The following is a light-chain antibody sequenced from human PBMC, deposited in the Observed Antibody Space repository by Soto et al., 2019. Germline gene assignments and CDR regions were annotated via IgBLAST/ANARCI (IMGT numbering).Light chain of an antibody. CDR3: QQNYSTPCT. J-gene: IGKJ3*01. CDR1: QSINKD. Sequence: DIQMTQSPSSLSASVGDRVTITCRASQSINKDINWYQQKPGKAPNLLSNGASRLQREGPSRFTGSGSGTDFTLTISNLQPEDFATYYCQQNYSTPCTFGPGTKVDIK. V-gene: IGKV1-39*01. CDR2: GAS.